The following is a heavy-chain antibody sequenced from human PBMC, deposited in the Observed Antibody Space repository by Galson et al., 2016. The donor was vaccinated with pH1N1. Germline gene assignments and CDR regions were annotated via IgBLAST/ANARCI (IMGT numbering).Heavy chain of an antibody. J-gene: IGHJ4*01. V-gene: IGHV3-74*01. D-gene: IGHD3/OR15-3a*01. CDR3: ARDLDWVLFDY. Sequence: SLRLSCAASGFTFSTYWMHWVRQGPGQGLVWVARIKYDGSTTAYADSVKGRFTISRDNAKNTLYLDMNSLRVEDTAVYLCARDLDWVLFDYWGHGTLVTVSS. CDR2: IKYDGSTT. CDR1: GFTFSTYW.